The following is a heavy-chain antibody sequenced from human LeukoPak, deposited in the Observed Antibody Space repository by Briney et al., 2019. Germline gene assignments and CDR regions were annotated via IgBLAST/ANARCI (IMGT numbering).Heavy chain of an antibody. CDR2: MNPNSGNT. V-gene: IGHV1-8*01. D-gene: IGHD1-26*01. CDR3: TRGSSGRLDN. Sequence: ASVKVSCKASGYTFTFCDISWVRQATGPGLEWMGWMNPNSGNTGYGQSFQGRITMTRDISIGKTDMELSNLTSEDTAIYCCTRGSSGRLDNWGQGTLVTVSA. CDR1: GYTFTFCD. J-gene: IGHJ4*02.